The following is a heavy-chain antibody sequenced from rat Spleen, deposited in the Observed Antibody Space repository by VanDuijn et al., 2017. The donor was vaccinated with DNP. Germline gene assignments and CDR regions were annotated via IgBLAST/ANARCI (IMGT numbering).Heavy chain of an antibody. CDR1: GFTFSFYG. D-gene: IGHD1-1*01. Sequence: EVQLVESGGGLVQPGRSLKLSCAASGFTFSFYGMAWVRQAPKKGLEWVASISASGEYAHYRDSVKGRFTISRDNSKNTQYLQMDSLRSEDTATYYCATETNYYSGDVGYFDYWGQGLIVTVSS. J-gene: IGHJ2*01. CDR3: ATETNYYSGDVGYFDY. V-gene: IGHV5S13*01. CDR2: ISASGEYA.